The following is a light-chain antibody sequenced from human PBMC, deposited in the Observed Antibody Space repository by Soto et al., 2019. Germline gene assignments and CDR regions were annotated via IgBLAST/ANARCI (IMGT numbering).Light chain of an antibody. CDR1: QSVSSY. V-gene: IGKV3-11*01. Sequence: EIVLTQSPATLSLSPGERATLSCRASQSVSSYLAWYQQKPGQAPRLLIYDASNRATGIPARFSGSGSGPDFTLTISRPEPEDFAVLYLQPAFKWPRPHFGGRTKVDIK. J-gene: IGKJ4*01. CDR2: DAS. CDR3: QPAFKWPRPH.